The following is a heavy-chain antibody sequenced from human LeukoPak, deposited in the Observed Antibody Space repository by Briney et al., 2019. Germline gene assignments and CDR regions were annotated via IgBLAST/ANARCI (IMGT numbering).Heavy chain of an antibody. CDR2: INPSGGST. Sequence: ASVKVSCKASGYTFTSYYMHWVRQAPGQGLEWMGIINPSGGSTSYAQKFQGRVTMTRDTSTSTVYMELRSLRSEDTAVYYCARAYYYDSSGYSDYFDYWGQGTLVTVSS. CDR1: GYTFTSYY. V-gene: IGHV1-46*01. CDR3: ARAYYYDSSGYSDYFDY. D-gene: IGHD3-22*01. J-gene: IGHJ4*02.